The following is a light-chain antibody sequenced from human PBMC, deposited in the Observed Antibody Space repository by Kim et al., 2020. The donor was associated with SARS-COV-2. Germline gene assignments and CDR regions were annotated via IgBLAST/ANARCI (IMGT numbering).Light chain of an antibody. V-gene: IGKV3-20*01. CDR1: QSINSNY. CDR3: QQYYSSPAT. J-gene: IGKJ2*01. CDR2: GAF. Sequence: EVVLTQSPGTLSLSPGERATLSCRASQSINSNYLVWYQQKPGQAPRLLIYGAFRRATGIPDRFSGSESGTDSTLTISRLEPEDFAMYYCQQYYSSPATFGQGTKLEI.